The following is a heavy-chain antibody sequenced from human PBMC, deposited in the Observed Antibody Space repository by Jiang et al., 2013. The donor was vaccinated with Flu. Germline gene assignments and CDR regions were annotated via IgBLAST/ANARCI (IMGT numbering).Heavy chain of an antibody. V-gene: IGHV1-69*04. CDR1: GGTFSSYA. CDR3: AKTTPDYYGMDV. J-gene: IGHJ6*02. Sequence: SGAEVKKPGSSVKVSCKASGGTFSSYAFSWVRQAPGQGLEWMGRIVPILNIANFAQNFQGRVTVTADKSTSTVYMQLSNLRSEDTAAYYCAKTTPDYYGMDVWGQGTTVTVSS. CDR2: IVPILNIA. D-gene: IGHD1-7*01.